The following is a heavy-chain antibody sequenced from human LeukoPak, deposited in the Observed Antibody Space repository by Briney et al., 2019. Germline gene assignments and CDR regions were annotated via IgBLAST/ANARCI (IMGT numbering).Heavy chain of an antibody. D-gene: IGHD6-13*01. CDR2: IVDSGRN. J-gene: IGHJ5*02. CDR3: ASTGDSSSSNWFAP. V-gene: IGHV4-34*12. Sequence: SESLSLTCAVYGGSFSTYYWSWVRQPPGGGLEWIGEIVDSGRNNYKPSLKSQVTISVDTSKNQFSLKRSSVTAADTAVYYCASTGDSSSSNWFAPWGQGTLVTVSS. CDR1: GGSFSTYY.